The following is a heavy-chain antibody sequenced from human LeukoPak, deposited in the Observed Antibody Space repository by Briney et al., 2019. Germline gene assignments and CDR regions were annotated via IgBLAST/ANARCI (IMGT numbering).Heavy chain of an antibody. CDR3: ARATAYYCIDQ. CDR1: GGSFSSSY. V-gene: IGHV4-59*01. Sequence: SETLSLICTVSGGSFSSSYWSWIRQPPGKGLEWIGYIYYSGSTNYNPSLKSRVTISVDTSKNQFSLKLSSVTAADTAVYYCARATAYYCIDQWGQGTLVTVSS. CDR2: IYYSGST. D-gene: IGHD2-21*01. J-gene: IGHJ4*02.